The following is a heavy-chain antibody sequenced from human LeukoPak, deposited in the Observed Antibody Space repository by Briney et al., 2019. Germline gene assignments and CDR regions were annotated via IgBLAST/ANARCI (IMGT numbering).Heavy chain of an antibody. V-gene: IGHV3-23*01. CDR1: GFTFSSYV. J-gene: IGHJ4*02. Sequence: PVGSRRLSCAASGFTFSSYVMSWVRQAPGKGLEWVSTISGSGGTTYYAASVKGRFTISRDNSKNTLYLQMNSLRAEDTAVYYCGKGLRNYYRIFDYWGQGTLVTVSS. CDR3: GKGLRNYYRIFDY. CDR2: ISGSGGTT. D-gene: IGHD3-10*01.